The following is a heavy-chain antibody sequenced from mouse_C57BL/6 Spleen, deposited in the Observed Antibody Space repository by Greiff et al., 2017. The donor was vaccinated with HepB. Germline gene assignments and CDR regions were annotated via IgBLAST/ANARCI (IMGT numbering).Heavy chain of an antibody. D-gene: IGHD2-5*01. V-gene: IGHV1-82*01. CDR1: GYAFSSSW. CDR3: ASRNYYSNYDYFDY. J-gene: IGHJ2*01. Sequence: VQLQQSGPELVKPGASVKISCKASGYAFSSSWMNWVKQRPGKGLEWIGRIYPGDGDTNYNGKFKGKATLTADQSSSTAYMQLSSLTSEDSAVYFCASRNYYSNYDYFDYWGQGTTLTVSS. CDR2: IYPGDGDT.